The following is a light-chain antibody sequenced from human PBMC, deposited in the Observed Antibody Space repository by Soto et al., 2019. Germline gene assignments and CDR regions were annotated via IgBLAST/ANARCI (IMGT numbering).Light chain of an antibody. CDR1: SSNIGNYY. Sequence: QSVLTQPPSLSAAPGQRVTISCSGDSSNIGNYYVSWYQRLPGTAPKLIIYEVSIRPSGVPDRFSGSKSGNTASLTISGLQADDEGDYYCSLYTTTSILFGGGTKLTVL. V-gene: IGLV2-18*01. CDR2: EVS. CDR3: SLYTTTSIL. J-gene: IGLJ3*02.